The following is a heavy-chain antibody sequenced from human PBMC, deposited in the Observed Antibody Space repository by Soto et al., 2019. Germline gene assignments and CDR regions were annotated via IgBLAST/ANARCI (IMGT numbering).Heavy chain of an antibody. D-gene: IGHD3-22*01. Sequence: PGWSLRLSCAVSGFASDYYGMHWVRQVPGKGLEWVSVIYTGGSTYYADSVKGRFTISRDNSKNTLYLQMNSLRVEDTAVYYCVCKVREGIFEYYDSSETWGQGTLVTVSS. CDR2: IYTGGST. J-gene: IGHJ5*02. CDR1: GFASDYYG. CDR3: VCKVREGIFEYYDSSET. V-gene: IGHV3-66*01.